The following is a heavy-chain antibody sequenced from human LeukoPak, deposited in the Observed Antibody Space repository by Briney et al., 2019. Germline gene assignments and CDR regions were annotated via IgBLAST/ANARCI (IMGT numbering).Heavy chain of an antibody. CDR2: IIPIFGTA. D-gene: IGHD3-10*01. CDR1: GGTFSSYA. J-gene: IGHJ3*02. CDR3: ARESGVTINRKVIGEPFNI. V-gene: IGHV1-69*05. Sequence: SVKVSCKASGGTFSSYAISWVRQAPGQGLEWMGGIIPIFGTANYAQKFQGRVTITTDESTSTAYMELSSLRSEDTAVYYCARESGVTINRKVIGEPFNIWGQGTVATVSS.